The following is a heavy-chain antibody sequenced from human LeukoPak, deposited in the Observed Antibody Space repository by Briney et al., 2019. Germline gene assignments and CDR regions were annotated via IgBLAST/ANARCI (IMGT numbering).Heavy chain of an antibody. D-gene: IGHD2-15*01. J-gene: IGHJ4*02. CDR3: AKGRGYCTGGSCYSDY. CDR1: GFTFSNYA. CDR2: ISGSDGST. Sequence: GGSLRLSCTASGFTFSNYAMSLVRQAPGKGLEWVSTISGSDGSTYYADSVKGRFTISRDNSKNTLYLQMNSLRVEDTAIYYCAKGRGYCTGGSCYSDYWGQGTLVTVSS. V-gene: IGHV3-23*01.